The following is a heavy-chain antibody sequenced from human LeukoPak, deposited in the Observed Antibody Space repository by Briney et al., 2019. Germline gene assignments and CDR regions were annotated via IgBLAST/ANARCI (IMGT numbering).Heavy chain of an antibody. V-gene: IGHV5-51*01. CDR3: ARREYCSGGSCYTWFDP. J-gene: IGHJ5*02. CDR1: GYSINNYW. Sequence: PGESLKISCKGSGYSINNYWIGWVRQMPGKGLEWMGIIYPADSDIRYSPSFQGQVTISADKSISTVYLQWSSLKASDTAMYYCARREYCSGGSCYTWFDPWGQGALVTVSS. CDR2: IYPADSDI. D-gene: IGHD2-15*01.